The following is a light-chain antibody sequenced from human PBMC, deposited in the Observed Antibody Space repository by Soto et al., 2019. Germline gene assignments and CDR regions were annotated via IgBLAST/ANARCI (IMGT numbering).Light chain of an antibody. Sequence: SVLTQPPSVSAAPGQRVTISCLGSGSNICNNFVSWYQQFPGTSRKLLIYDYNKRPSWIPGRLSGSKSGTSATLDITGLQTGDEADYDCGTWDNCLDAYVFGAGTKVTVL. V-gene: IGLV1-51*01. CDR1: GSNICNNF. CDR2: DYN. CDR3: GTWDNCLDAYV. J-gene: IGLJ1*01.